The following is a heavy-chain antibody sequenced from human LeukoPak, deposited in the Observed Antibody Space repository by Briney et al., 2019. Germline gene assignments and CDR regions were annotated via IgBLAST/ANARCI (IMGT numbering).Heavy chain of an antibody. CDR1: GFTFSSYG. D-gene: IGHD3-22*01. CDR2: IWYDGSNK. V-gene: IGHV3-33*01. Sequence: GGSLKLSCAASGFTFSSYGMHWVRQAPGKGLERVAVIWYDGSNKYYADSVKGRFTISRDNSKNTLYLQMNSLRAEDTAVYYCAREDGYYYFLQHWGQGTLVTVSS. CDR3: AREDGYYYFLQH. J-gene: IGHJ1*01.